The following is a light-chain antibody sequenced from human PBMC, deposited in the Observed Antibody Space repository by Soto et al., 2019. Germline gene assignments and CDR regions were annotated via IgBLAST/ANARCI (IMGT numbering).Light chain of an antibody. Sequence: EIVMTQSPATPSVSPGERATLSCRASQSVSSNLAWYQQKPGQAPRLLIYGASTRATGIPARFSGSGSGTEFTLTISSLQSEDFAVYYCQQYGSSSITFGQGTRLEIK. CDR2: GAS. CDR3: QQYGSSSIT. CDR1: QSVSSN. J-gene: IGKJ5*01. V-gene: IGKV3-15*01.